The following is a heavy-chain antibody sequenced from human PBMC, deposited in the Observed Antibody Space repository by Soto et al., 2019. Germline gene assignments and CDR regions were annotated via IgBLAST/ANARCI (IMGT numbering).Heavy chain of an antibody. CDR1: GYTFTSYG. CDR2: ISAYNGNT. CDR3: ARAVMDYYDSSGYSGIWFDP. D-gene: IGHD3-22*01. Sequence: ASVKVSCKASGYTFTSYGTSWVRQAPGQGLEWMGWISAYNGNTNYAQKLQGRVTMTTDTSTSTAYMELRSLRSDDTAVYYCARAVMDYYDSSGYSGIWFDPWGQGILVTVSS. J-gene: IGHJ5*02. V-gene: IGHV1-18*04.